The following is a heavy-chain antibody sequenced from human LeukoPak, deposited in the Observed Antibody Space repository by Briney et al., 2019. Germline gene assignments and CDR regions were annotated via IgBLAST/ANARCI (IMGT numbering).Heavy chain of an antibody. V-gene: IGHV1-2*02. Sequence: ASVKVSCKASGYTFTGYYMHWVRQAPGQGLEWMGWINPNSGGTNYAQKFQGRVTMTRDTSISTAYMELSRLRSDDTAVYYCATYASGGVRGMDVWGQGTAVTVSS. CDR2: INPNSGGT. J-gene: IGHJ6*02. CDR3: ATYASGGVRGMDV. CDR1: GYTFTGYY. D-gene: IGHD3-10*01.